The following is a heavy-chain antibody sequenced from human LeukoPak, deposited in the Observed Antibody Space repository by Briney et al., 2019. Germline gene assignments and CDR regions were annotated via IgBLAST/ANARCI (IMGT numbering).Heavy chain of an antibody. D-gene: IGHD1-26*01. CDR1: IDSFSNYH. CDR2: VNESGGT. J-gene: IGHJ5*02. CDR3: ARGQGATVPQVGKNWFDP. Sequence: SETLSLTCAVYIDSFSNYHWNWIRQTPAKGMEWIGEVNESGGTNISPSLRSRVILSVDTSKNQFSLKLISVSVADTAIYYCARGQGATVPQVGKNWFDPWGQGTRVTVSS. V-gene: IGHV4-34*01.